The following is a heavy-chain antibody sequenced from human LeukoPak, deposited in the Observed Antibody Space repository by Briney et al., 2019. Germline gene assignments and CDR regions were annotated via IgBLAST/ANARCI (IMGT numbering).Heavy chain of an antibody. V-gene: IGHV1-69*05. CDR3: ARYLGYSYGFRGGDYFDY. J-gene: IGHJ4*02. Sequence: SVKLSCKASGGTFSSYAISWVRQAPGQGLEWMGRIIPIFGTANYAHKFQGRVTITTDESTSTAHMELSSLRSEDTAVYYCARYLGYSYGFRGGDYFDYWGQGTLVTVSS. CDR2: IIPIFGTA. CDR1: GGTFSSYA. D-gene: IGHD5-18*01.